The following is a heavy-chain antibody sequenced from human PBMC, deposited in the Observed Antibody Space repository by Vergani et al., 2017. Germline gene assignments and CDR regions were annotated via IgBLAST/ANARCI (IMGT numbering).Heavy chain of an antibody. CDR3: ERVNTETNGHLYYYYYMDV. J-gene: IGHJ6*03. Sequence: QVQLQQWGGGLLKPSETLSLTCVVNGGSFTSYHWTWIRQSPGEGLEWVGDIEHTGRPDYNPSLKGRLTMSVDKSLNLFSLTLNSVTATDTAIYFCERVNTETNGHLYYYYYMDVWGQGTAVTVS. CDR1: GGSFTSYH. D-gene: IGHD4-11*01. V-gene: IGHV4-34*01. CDR2: IEHTGRP.